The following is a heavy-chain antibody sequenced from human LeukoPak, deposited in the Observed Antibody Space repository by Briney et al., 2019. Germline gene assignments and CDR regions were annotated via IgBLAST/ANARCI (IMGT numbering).Heavy chain of an antibody. CDR3: ARQPSGSYFFDS. V-gene: IGHV4-61*02. D-gene: IGHD1-26*01. CDR2: IYTSGST. Sequence: SETLSLTCTVSGGSISSGSYYWSWIRQPAGKGLEWIGRIYTSGSTNYNPSLKSRVTISVDTSKNQFSLKLSSVTAADTAIYYCARQPSGSYFFDSWGQGTLVTVSS. J-gene: IGHJ4*02. CDR1: GGSISSGSYY.